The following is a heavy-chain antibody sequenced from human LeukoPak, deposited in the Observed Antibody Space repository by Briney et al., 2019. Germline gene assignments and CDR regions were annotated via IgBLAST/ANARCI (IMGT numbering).Heavy chain of an antibody. CDR2: ISWNGGSI. V-gene: IGHV3-9*01. Sequence: PGGSLRLSCAASGFTFDDYAMHWVRQAPGKGLEWVSGISWNGGSIGYADSAKGRFTISRDNAKNSLYLQMNSLRAEDTALYYCAKDTLAAGWPNLFDYWGQGTLVTVSS. J-gene: IGHJ4*02. CDR3: AKDTLAAGWPNLFDY. D-gene: IGHD6-19*01. CDR1: GFTFDDYA.